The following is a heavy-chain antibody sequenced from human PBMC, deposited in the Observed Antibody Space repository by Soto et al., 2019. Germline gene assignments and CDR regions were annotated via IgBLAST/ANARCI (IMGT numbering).Heavy chain of an antibody. D-gene: IGHD3-22*01. V-gene: IGHV4-39*01. J-gene: IGHJ6*02. CDR2: IYYSGST. Sequence: PSETLSLTCTVSGGSISSSSYYWGWIRQPPGKGLEWIGSIYYSGSTYYNPSLKSRVTISVDTSKNQFSLKLSSVTAADTAVYYCARLITMKGLGMDVWGQGTTVTVSS. CDR3: ARLITMKGLGMDV. CDR1: GGSISSSSYY.